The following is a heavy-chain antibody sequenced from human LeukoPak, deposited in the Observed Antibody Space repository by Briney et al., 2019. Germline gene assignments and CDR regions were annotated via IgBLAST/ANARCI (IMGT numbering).Heavy chain of an antibody. CDR3: ARDWERQPAFDI. Sequence: GGSLRLSCAVSGFIFSSYNMNWVRQAPGKGLEWVSYISSSSSTIYYADSVKGRFTISRDNAKNSLYLQMNSLRAEDTAVYYCARDWERQPAFDIWGQGTMVTVSS. CDR1: GFIFSSYN. D-gene: IGHD1-1*01. V-gene: IGHV3-48*04. J-gene: IGHJ3*02. CDR2: ISSSSSTI.